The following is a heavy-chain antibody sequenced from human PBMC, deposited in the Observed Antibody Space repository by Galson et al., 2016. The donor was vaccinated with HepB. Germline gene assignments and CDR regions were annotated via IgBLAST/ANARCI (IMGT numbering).Heavy chain of an antibody. J-gene: IGHJ3*01. CDR1: GFTFDIYG. V-gene: IGHV3-30*03. CDR3: AREVGRFDAFDV. CDR2: IAFDGSTQ. D-gene: IGHD1-26*01. Sequence: SLRLSCATSGFTFDIYGMHWVRQSPGKGLEWVAAIAFDGSTQAYGESVKGRFTISRDNARKTVSIQMTGLRDEDTANYFCAREVGRFDAFDVWGQGTMVTVAS.